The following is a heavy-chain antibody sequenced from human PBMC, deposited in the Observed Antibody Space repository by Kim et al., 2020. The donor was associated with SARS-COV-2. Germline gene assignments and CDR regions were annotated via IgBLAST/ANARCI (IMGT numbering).Heavy chain of an antibody. J-gene: IGHJ4*01. Sequence: GGSLRLSCAVSGFTFSDHYMDWVRQAPGKRLEWLGRSRDKANNYVTEYAPSVKGRFIVSRDNSKNLLYLQLNNLETEDSAVYYCVRGTLITHYYFDSWG. V-gene: IGHV3-72*01. CDR3: VRGTLITHYYFDS. D-gene: IGHD1-20*01. CDR2: SRDKANNYVT. CDR1: GFTFSDHY.